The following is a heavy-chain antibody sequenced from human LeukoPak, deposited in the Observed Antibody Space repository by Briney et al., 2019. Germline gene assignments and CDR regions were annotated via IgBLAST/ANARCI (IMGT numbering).Heavy chain of an antibody. CDR1: GEAFSSYY. D-gene: IGHD2-15*01. CDR3: ARAYCSGGSCYFDY. J-gene: IGHJ4*02. CDR2: IYYSGST. Sequence: SETLSVTCPVKGEAFSSYYWGWIRQPPGKGLEWIGSIYYSGSTYYNPSLKSRVTISVDTSKNQFSLKLSSVTAADTAVYYCARAYCSGGSCYFDYWGQGTLVTVSS. V-gene: IGHV4-39*01.